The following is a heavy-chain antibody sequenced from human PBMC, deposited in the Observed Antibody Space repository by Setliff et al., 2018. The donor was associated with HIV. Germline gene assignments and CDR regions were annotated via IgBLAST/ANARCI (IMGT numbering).Heavy chain of an antibody. CDR3: ARRAWFGDYPYYYYAMDV. Sequence: ASVKVSCKASGYTFTGHYMHWVRQAPGQGLEWMGRINAFNGKTDYSQKFQGRITMTPETSTSTAYMELASLRSDDTAVYYCARRAWFGDYPYYYYAMDVWGQGTTVTV. D-gene: IGHD3-10*01. V-gene: IGHV1-18*04. J-gene: IGHJ6*02. CDR2: INAFNGKT. CDR1: GYTFTGHY.